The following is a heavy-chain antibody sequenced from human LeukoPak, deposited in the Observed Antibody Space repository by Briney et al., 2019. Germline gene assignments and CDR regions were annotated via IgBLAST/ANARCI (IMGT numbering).Heavy chain of an antibody. V-gene: IGHV3-74*01. CDR3: ARGGSPSDY. CDR2: IHLDGRTT. J-gene: IGHJ4*02. D-gene: IGHD3-16*01. CDR1: GFTFSSYW. Sequence: GGSLTLSCAASGFTFSSYWMHWVRQRPGKGLVWVSRIHLDGRTTNYADSVKGRFTISRDNTKNTLSLEMNSLRPEDTAVYYCARGGSPSDYWGQGTLVSVSS.